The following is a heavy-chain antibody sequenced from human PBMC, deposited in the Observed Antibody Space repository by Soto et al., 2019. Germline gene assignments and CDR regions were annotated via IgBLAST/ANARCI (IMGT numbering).Heavy chain of an antibody. J-gene: IGHJ6*03. CDR1: GFTFSSYW. CDR3: ARDFMYDFWSGYPLAYYYYYYMDV. V-gene: IGHV3-7*01. Sequence: GGSLRLSCAASGFTFSSYWMSWVRQAPGKGLEWVANIKQDGSEKYYVDSVKGRFTISRDNAKNSLYLQMNSLRAEDTAVYYCARDFMYDFWSGYPLAYYYYYYMDVWGKGTTVTVSS. CDR2: IKQDGSEK. D-gene: IGHD3-3*01.